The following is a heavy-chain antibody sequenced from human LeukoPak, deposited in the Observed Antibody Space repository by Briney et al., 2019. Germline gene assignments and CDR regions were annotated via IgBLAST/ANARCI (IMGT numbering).Heavy chain of an antibody. V-gene: IGHV1-3*01. CDR2: INAGNGNA. CDR1: GYTFTSYA. Sequence: GASVKVSCKASGYTFTSYAMHWVRQAPGQRLEWMGWINAGNGNAKYSQKFQGRATITRDTSASTAYMELSSLRSEDTAVYYCARGLTYYYDSSGYLGAFDIWGQGTMVTVSS. J-gene: IGHJ3*02. D-gene: IGHD3-22*01. CDR3: ARGLTYYYDSSGYLGAFDI.